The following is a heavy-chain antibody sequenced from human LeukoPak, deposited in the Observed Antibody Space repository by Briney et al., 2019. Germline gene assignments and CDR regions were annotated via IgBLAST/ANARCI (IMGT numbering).Heavy chain of an antibody. D-gene: IGHD5-18*01. V-gene: IGHV4-59*08. CDR1: GGSSSSYY. CDR3: ARSEQLWLLGVNYYGMDV. Sequence: SETLSLTCTVSGGSSSSYYWGWIRQPPGKGLEWIGYIYYSGSTNYNPSLKSRVTISVDTSKNQFSLKLSSVTAADTAVYYCARSEQLWLLGVNYYGMDVWGQGTTVTVSS. J-gene: IGHJ6*02. CDR2: IYYSGST.